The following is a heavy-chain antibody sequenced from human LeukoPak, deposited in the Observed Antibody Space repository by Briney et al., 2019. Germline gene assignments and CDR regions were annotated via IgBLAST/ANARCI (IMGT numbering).Heavy chain of an antibody. CDR1: GGTFSSYA. CDR2: IIPIFGTA. J-gene: IGHJ4*02. D-gene: IGHD1-1*01. CDR3: ARSPYDNWNDFDY. V-gene: IGHV1-69*01. Sequence: SVKVSCKASGGTFSSYAISWVRQAPGQGLEWMGGIIPIFGTANYAQKFQGRVTITADESTSTAYMELSSLRSEDTAVYYCARSPYDNWNDFDYWGQGTLVTVSS.